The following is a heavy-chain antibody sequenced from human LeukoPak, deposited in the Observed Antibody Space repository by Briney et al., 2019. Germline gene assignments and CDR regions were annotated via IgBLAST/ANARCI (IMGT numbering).Heavy chain of an antibody. CDR2: IYHSGNT. J-gene: IGHJ6*03. CDR1: GGSLSGYY. D-gene: IGHD2-21*01. V-gene: IGHV4-34*01. CDR3: ARADYSGYYYMDI. Sequence: PSETLSLTCAVYGGSLSGYYWSWIRQSPGKGLEWIGEIYHSGNTKYNPSLKSRVTISVDTSNNQFSLRLTSVTAADTAVYYCARADYSGYYYMDIWGKGTTVTVS.